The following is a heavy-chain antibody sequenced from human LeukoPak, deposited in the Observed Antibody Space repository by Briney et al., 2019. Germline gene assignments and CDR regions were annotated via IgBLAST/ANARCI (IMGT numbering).Heavy chain of an antibody. CDR2: ISSGSSYI. D-gene: IGHD6-6*01. Sequence: GGSLRLSCAASGFTFSSFSMNWVRRAPGKGLEWVSSISSGSSYIYYADSVKGRFTISRDNAKNSLYLQMNNLRAEDTAVYYCARPPFEYSSSSGWFDPWGQGTLVTVSS. J-gene: IGHJ5*02. V-gene: IGHV3-21*01. CDR3: ARPPFEYSSSSGWFDP. CDR1: GFTFSSFS.